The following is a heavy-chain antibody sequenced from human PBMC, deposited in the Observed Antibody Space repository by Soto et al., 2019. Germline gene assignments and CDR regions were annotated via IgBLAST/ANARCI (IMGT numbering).Heavy chain of an antibody. V-gene: IGHV1-69*13. Sequence: SVKLCCEACGGTFSSYAISWARQAPGQGLEWMGGIIPIFGTANYAQKFQGRVTITADESTSTAYMELSSLRSEDTAVYYCARGLCTNGVCYSWFDPWGQGTLVTVSS. CDR1: GGTFSSYA. CDR3: ARGLCTNGVCYSWFDP. D-gene: IGHD2-8*01. J-gene: IGHJ5*02. CDR2: IIPIFGTA.